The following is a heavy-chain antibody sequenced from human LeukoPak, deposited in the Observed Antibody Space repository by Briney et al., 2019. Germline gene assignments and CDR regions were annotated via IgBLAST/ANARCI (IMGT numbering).Heavy chain of an antibody. CDR1: GGSISSSSYY. CDR2: IYYSGST. V-gene: IGHV4-39*01. J-gene: IGHJ4*02. CDR3: ARPVAGTSFFDY. Sequence: PSETLSLTCTVSGGSISSSSYYWGWIRQPPGKGLEWIGSIYYSGSTYYNPSLKSRFTISVDTSKNQFSLKLSSVTAADTAVYYCARPVAGTSFFDYWGQGTLVTVSS. D-gene: IGHD6-19*01.